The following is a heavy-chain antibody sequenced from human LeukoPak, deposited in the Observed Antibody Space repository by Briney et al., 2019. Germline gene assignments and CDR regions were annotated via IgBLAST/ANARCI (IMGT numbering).Heavy chain of an antibody. Sequence: SVKVSCKASGGTFSSYAISWVRQAPGQGLEWMGGIIPIFGTANYAQKFQGRVTITADESTSTAYMELSSLRSEDTAVYYCARGVVWNRPRHYYYYYYMDVWGKGTTVTVSS. D-gene: IGHD2-8*01. J-gene: IGHJ6*03. CDR2: IIPIFGTA. CDR3: ARGVVWNRPRHYYYYYYMDV. V-gene: IGHV1-69*13. CDR1: GGTFSSYA.